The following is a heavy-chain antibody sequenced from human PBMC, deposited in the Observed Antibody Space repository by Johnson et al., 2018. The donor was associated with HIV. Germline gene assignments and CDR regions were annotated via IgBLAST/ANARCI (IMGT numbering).Heavy chain of an antibody. Sequence: QLVESGGGVVQPGRSLRLSCAASGFTFSSYAMHWVRQAPGKGLEWVAVIYSGGSTYYADSVKGLFTISRDNSKNTLYLQMNSLRAEDTAVYYCASTDDAFDIWGQGTMVTVSS. V-gene: IGHV3-NL1*01. J-gene: IGHJ3*02. CDR1: GFTFSSYA. CDR3: ASTDDAFDI. D-gene: IGHD4-17*01. CDR2: IYSGGST.